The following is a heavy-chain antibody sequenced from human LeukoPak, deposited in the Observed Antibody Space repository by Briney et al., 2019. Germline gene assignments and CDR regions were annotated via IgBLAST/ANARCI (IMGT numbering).Heavy chain of an antibody. V-gene: IGHV3-73*01. CDR3: TTYTRGHY. Sequence: GSLRLSCAASGFTFSGSDMHWVRQASGKGLEWVGRIGIKANNYATAYSAALKGRFTISRDDSKNTAYLQMNSLRTEDTAVYYCTTYTRGHYWGQAIVDTVSS. D-gene: IGHD6-19*01. J-gene: IGHJ4*02. CDR1: GFTFSGSD. CDR2: IGIKANNYAT.